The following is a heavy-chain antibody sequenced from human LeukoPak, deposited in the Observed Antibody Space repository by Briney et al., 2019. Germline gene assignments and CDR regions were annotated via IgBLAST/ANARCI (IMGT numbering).Heavy chain of an antibody. CDR1: GGSISSYY. CDR2: IYYSGST. CDR3: ARLPTYSGYDPPYYYYYGMDV. V-gene: IGHV4-59*08. J-gene: IGHJ6*02. Sequence: SETLSLTCTVSGGSISSYYWSWIRQPPGKGLEWIGYIYYSGSTNYNPSLKSRVTISVDTSKNQFSLKLSSVTAADTAVYYCARLPTYSGYDPPYYYYYGMDVWGQGTTVTVSS. D-gene: IGHD5-12*01.